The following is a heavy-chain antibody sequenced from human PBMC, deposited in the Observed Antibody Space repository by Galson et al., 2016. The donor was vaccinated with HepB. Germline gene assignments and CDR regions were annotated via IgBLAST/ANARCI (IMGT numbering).Heavy chain of an antibody. CDR3: AWTPHN. CDR1: DGSISSHW. CDR2: IFHLGNT. J-gene: IGHJ4*02. Sequence: TLSLTCTVSDGSISSHWWSWVRQPPGKGLEWVGEIFHLGNTNYNPYLRSRLTISLDKSKNQFYLNLASVTAADTAVYYCAWTPHNWGQGILVTVAS. V-gene: IGHV4-4*02. D-gene: IGHD3/OR15-3a*01.